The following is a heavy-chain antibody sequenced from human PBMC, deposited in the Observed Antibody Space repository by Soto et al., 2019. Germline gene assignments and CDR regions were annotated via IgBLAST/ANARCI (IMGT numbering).Heavy chain of an antibody. CDR2: INSASTTT. Sequence: DVQLVESGGGLVQPGGSLRLSCAASGFPFNTYAMHWVRQAAGKGLEWISNINSASTTTFHADSVKGRFTVSRDNAANSLYREMSSVRPEVTAVDYSARDLSHWGQGTLVTVSS. J-gene: IGHJ4*02. CDR1: GFPFNTYA. CDR3: ARDLSH. V-gene: IGHV3-48*01.